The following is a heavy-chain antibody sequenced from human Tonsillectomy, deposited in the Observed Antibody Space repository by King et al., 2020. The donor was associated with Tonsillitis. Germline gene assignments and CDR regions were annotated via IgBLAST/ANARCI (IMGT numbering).Heavy chain of an antibody. CDR3: ARGWIVEATTRATVGFDY. Sequence: VQLVESGAEVKKPGSSVKVSCKASGGTFSSYAISWVRQAPGQGLEWMGGIIPIFGTANYAQKFQGRVTITADKSTSTAYMELSSLRSEDTAVYYCARGWIVEATTRATVGFDYWGQGTLVTVSS. CDR2: IIPIFGTA. CDR1: GGTFSSYA. V-gene: IGHV1-69*06. J-gene: IGHJ4*02. D-gene: IGHD1-26*01.